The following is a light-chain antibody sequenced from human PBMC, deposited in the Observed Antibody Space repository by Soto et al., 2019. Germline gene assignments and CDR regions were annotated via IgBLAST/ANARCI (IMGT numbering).Light chain of an antibody. CDR3: CSYATSSTLV. Sequence: QPVLTQPASVSGSPGQSITISCTGTSSDVGSYNLVSWYQQHPGKAPKLMIYEVNKRPSGVSNRFSGSKPGNTASLTISGLQAEDEADYYCCSYATSSTLVFGGGTKLTVL. CDR2: EVN. J-gene: IGLJ3*02. CDR1: SSDVGSYNL. V-gene: IGLV2-23*02.